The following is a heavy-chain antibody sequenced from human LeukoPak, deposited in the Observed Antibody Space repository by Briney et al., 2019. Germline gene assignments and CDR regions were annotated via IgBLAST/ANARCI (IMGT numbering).Heavy chain of an antibody. V-gene: IGHV4-61*08. D-gene: IGHD3-16*02. CDR1: GGSISSGGYY. CDR2: IYYSGST. CDR3: ARHHYDYVWGSYRYNPWWYFDY. Sequence: PSQTLSLTCTVSGGSISSGGYYWSWIRQPPGKGLEWIGYIYYSGSTNYNPSLKSRVTISVDTSKNQFSLKLSSVTAADTAVYYCARHHYDYVWGSYRYNPWWYFDYWGQGTLVTVSS. J-gene: IGHJ4*02.